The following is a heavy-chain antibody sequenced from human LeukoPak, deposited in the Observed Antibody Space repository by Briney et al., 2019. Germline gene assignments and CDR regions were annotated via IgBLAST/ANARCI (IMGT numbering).Heavy chain of an antibody. CDR1: GGSISNYY. CDR2: IYAGGTA. Sequence: PSESLSLTCTVSGGSISNYYWSWIRQSAGKGLEWIGRIYAGGTANYNPSLKSRVTMSGDTSKNQLSLKLSSVTAADTAVYYCASDHSGWLGLGYWGQGTLVSVSS. J-gene: IGHJ4*02. D-gene: IGHD6-19*01. V-gene: IGHV4-4*07. CDR3: ASDHSGWLGLGY.